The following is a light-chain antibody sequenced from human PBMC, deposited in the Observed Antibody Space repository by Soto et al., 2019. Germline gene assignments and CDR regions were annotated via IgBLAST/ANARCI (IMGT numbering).Light chain of an antibody. CDR2: ANS. V-gene: IGLV1-40*01. J-gene: IGLJ1*01. CDR1: SSNIGAGYD. CDR3: QSYDSSLSGFYV. Sequence: QSVLTQPPSVSGAPGQRVTISCTGSSSNIGAGYDVHWYQQLPGRAPKLLIYANSNRPSGVPDRFSGSRSGTSASLAITGLQAEDEGDDSCQSYDSSLSGFYVFGSGTKVTVL.